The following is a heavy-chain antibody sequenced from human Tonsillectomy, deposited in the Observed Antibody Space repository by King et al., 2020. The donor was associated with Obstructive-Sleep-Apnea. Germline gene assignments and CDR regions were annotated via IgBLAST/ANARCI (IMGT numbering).Heavy chain of an antibody. D-gene: IGHD6-13*01. CDR3: ARDLVPDAFDI. CDR2: ISSSSSTI. J-gene: IGHJ3*02. Sequence: VQLVESGGGLVQPGGSLRLSCAASGFTFSVYNMNLVRQAPGKGLEWVSYISSSSSTIYYADSVKGRFTISRDNAKNSLYLQMNSLRAEDTAVYYCARDLVPDAFDIWGQGTMVTVSS. CDR1: GFTFSVYN. V-gene: IGHV3-48*04.